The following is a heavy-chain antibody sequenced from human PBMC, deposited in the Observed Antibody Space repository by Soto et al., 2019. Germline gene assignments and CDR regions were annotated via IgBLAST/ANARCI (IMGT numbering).Heavy chain of an antibody. CDR3: ARVGSSGLKYAFDI. V-gene: IGHV4-31*03. D-gene: IGHD3-22*01. J-gene: IGHJ3*02. CDR1: GGSISSGGYY. Sequence: QVQLQESGPGLVKPSQTLSLTCTVSGGSISSGGYYWSWIRQHPGKGLEWIGYIYYSGSTYYNPSLKSRVTISVDTSKNQFSLKLSSVTAADTAVYYCARVGSSGLKYAFDIWGQGTMVTVSS. CDR2: IYYSGST.